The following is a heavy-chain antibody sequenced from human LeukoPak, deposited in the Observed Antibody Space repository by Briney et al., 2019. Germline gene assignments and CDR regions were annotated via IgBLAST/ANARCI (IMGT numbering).Heavy chain of an antibody. CDR2: ISGSGGST. D-gene: IGHD3-10*01. CDR3: ANDSHPRTNYGSGSYFVWDY. CDR1: GFTISSYA. V-gene: IGHV3-23*01. Sequence: PGGSLRLSCAASGFTISSYAMSWVRQAPGKGLEWASAISGSGGSTYYADSVKGRFTISRDNSKNTLYLQMNRLRAEDTAVYYCANDSHPRTNYGSGSYFVWDYWGQGTLVTVSS. J-gene: IGHJ4*02.